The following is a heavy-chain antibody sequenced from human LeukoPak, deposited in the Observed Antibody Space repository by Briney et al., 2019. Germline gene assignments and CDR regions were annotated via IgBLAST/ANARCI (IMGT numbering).Heavy chain of an antibody. V-gene: IGHV1-2*02. CDR3: ARGDCSSTSCRDNWFDP. CDR1: GYTFTGYY. CDR2: INPNSGGT. D-gene: IGHD2-2*01. Sequence: ASVKVSCKASGYTFTGYYMHWARQAPGQGLEWMGWINPNSGGTNYAQKFQGRVTMTRGTSISTAYMELSRLRSDDTAVYYCARGDCSSTSCRDNWFDPWGQGTLVTVSS. J-gene: IGHJ5*02.